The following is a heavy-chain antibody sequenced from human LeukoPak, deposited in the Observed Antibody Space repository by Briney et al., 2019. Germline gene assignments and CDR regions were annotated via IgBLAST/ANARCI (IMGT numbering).Heavy chain of an antibody. V-gene: IGHV3-23*01. J-gene: IGHJ4*01. CDR3: ARDHRYAFDN. D-gene: IGHD5-12*01. Sequence: GGSLRLSCAASGFTFSTYAMSWVRQAPGKGLEWVSLIGGSDGRTRYADSVKGRFTISRDNSKNTLYLEMNSLRAEDTAVYYCARDHRYAFDNWGHGTLVTVSS. CDR1: GFTFSTYA. CDR2: IGGSDGRT.